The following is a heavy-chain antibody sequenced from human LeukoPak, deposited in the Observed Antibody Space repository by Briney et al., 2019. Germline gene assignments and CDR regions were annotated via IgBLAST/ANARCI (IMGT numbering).Heavy chain of an antibody. J-gene: IGHJ6*03. CDR3: ARDGVRVPYCYYYYYMDV. CDR2: ISSSSTYI. D-gene: IGHD1-1*01. Sequence: GGSLRLSCAASGFTFSSYSMNWVRQAPGKGLEWVSSISSSSTYIYYADSVKGRFTISRDNAKNSLYLQMNSLRAEDTAVYFCARDGVRVPYCYYYYYMDVWGKGTTVTVSS. V-gene: IGHV3-21*01. CDR1: GFTFSSYS.